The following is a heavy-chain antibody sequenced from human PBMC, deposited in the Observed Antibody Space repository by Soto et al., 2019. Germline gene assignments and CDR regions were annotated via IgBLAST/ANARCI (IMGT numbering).Heavy chain of an antibody. Sequence: GGSLRLSCAASGVTFSSYGMHWVRQAPGKGLEWVAVISYDGSNKYYADSVKGRFTISRDNSKNTLYLQMNSLRAEDTAVYYCAKAGAYYDFWSGYDYYYGMDVWGQGTTVTVSS. CDR1: GVTFSSYG. V-gene: IGHV3-30*18. D-gene: IGHD3-3*01. CDR3: AKAGAYYDFWSGYDYYYGMDV. J-gene: IGHJ6*02. CDR2: ISYDGSNK.